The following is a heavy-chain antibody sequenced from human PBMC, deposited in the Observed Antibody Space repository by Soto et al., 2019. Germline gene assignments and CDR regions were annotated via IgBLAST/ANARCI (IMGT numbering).Heavy chain of an antibody. V-gene: IGHV4-61*01. CDR2: IYYSGST. D-gene: IGHD6-13*01. J-gene: IGHJ4*02. CDR3: SSSWYRY. CDR1: VGSVSSGSYY. Sequence: QVQLQESGPGLVKPSETLSLTCTVSVGSVSSGSYYWSWIRQPPGKGLEWIGYIYYSGSTNYNPSLKSRVTISVDTSKNQFSLKLSSVTAADTAVYYCSSSWYRYWGQGTLVTVSS.